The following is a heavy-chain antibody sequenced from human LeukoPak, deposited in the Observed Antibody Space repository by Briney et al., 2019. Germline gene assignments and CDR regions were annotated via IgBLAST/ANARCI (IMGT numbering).Heavy chain of an antibody. CDR3: ARDDVRGFS. Sequence: PSGTLSLTCGISGXSISSSSDYWGWIRQPPGKGLEWIGSIFYSGSTYYNPSLKSRVTISVDTSRNQFSLKLSSVTAADTAVYYCARDDVRGFSWGQGTLVTVSS. V-gene: IGHV4-39*02. J-gene: IGHJ5*02. CDR1: GXSISSSSDY. CDR2: IFYSGST.